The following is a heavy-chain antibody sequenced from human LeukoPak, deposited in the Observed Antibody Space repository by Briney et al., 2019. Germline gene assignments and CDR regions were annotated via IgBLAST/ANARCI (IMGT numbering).Heavy chain of an antibody. D-gene: IGHD5-18*01. CDR1: GFTFSSYA. J-gene: IGHJ5*02. Sequence: GGSLRLSCAASGFTFSSYAMSWVRQAPGKGLEWVSAISGSGGSTYYADSVKGRFTISRDNSKNTLYLQMNSLRAEDTVVYYCANVDTAMDPYNWFDPWGQGTLVTVSS. CDR3: ANVDTAMDPYNWFDP. V-gene: IGHV3-23*01. CDR2: ISGSGGST.